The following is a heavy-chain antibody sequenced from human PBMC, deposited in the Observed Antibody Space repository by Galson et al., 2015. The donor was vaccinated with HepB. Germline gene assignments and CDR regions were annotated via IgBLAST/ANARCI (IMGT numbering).Heavy chain of an antibody. CDR1: GFTFSSYG. CDR3: ARLGYCSSTSCYRYFDY. J-gene: IGHJ4*02. CDR2: IWYDGSNK. V-gene: IGHV3-33*01. Sequence: SLRLSCAASGFTFSSYGMHWVRQAPGKGLEWVAVIWYDGSNKYYADSVKGRSTISRDNSKNTLYLQMNSLRAEDTAVYYCARLGYCSSTSCYRYFDYWGQGTLVTVSS. D-gene: IGHD2-2*03.